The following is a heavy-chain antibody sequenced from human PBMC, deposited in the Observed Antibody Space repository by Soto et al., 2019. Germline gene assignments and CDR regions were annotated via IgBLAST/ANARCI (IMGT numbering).Heavy chain of an antibody. D-gene: IGHD4-17*01. Sequence: QVQLVESGGGVVQPGRSLRLSCAASGFTFDSYGMHWVRQAPGKGLEWVAVISSDGNNKYYADSVKGRFTISRDNFKNTLYLQMSSLRADDMAVYYCANYLRPNTVTTCGSWGQGTLVTVSS. CDR3: ANYLRPNTVTTCGS. V-gene: IGHV3-30*18. CDR1: GFTFDSYG. J-gene: IGHJ5*02. CDR2: ISSDGNNK.